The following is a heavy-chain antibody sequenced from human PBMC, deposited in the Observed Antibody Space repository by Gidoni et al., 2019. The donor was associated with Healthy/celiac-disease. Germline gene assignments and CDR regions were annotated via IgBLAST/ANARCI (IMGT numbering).Heavy chain of an antibody. D-gene: IGHD3-16*02. Sequence: EVQLLESGGGFVQPGGSLGLSCAASGFPFSRYAMSWVRQAPGKGLGWVSAISGSGGSTYYADSVKGRFTISRDNSKNTLYLQMNSLRAEDTAVYYCAKGGMITFGGVIAFDYWGQGTLVTVSS. CDR3: AKGGMITFGGVIAFDY. V-gene: IGHV3-23*01. J-gene: IGHJ4*02. CDR2: ISGSGGST. CDR1: GFPFSRYA.